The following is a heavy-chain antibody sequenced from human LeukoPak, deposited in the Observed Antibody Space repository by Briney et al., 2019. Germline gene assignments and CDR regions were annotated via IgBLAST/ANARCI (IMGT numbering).Heavy chain of an antibody. D-gene: IGHD3-22*01. J-gene: IGHJ6*03. Sequence: SETLSLTCTVSGGSISSSSYYWGWIRQPPGKGLEWIGSIYYSGSTYYNPSLKSRVTISVDTSKNQFSLKLSSVTAADTAVYYCASSASSGYYYYYYMDVWGKGTTVTVSS. CDR1: GGSISSSSYY. V-gene: IGHV4-39*01. CDR2: IYYSGST. CDR3: ASSASSGYYYYYYMDV.